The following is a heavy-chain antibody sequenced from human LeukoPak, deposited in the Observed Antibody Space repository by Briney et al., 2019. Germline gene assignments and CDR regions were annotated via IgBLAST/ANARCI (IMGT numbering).Heavy chain of an antibody. CDR2: IYYSGST. Sequence: KPSETLSLTCTVSGGSISSSSYYWGWIRQPPGKGLEWIGSIYYSGSTYYNPSLKSRVTISVDTSKNQFSLKLSSVTAADTAVYYCASYPYYYGLGRENFDYWGQGTLVTVSS. D-gene: IGHD3-10*01. J-gene: IGHJ4*02. CDR1: GGSISSSSYY. V-gene: IGHV4-39*01. CDR3: ASYPYYYGLGRENFDY.